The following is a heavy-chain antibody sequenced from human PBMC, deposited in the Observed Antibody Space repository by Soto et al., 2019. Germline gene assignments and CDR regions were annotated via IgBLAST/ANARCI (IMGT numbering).Heavy chain of an antibody. D-gene: IGHD6-13*01. CDR2: ISYDGSNK. CDR3: ARVRIAGHYYYGMDV. Sequence: QVQLVESGGGVVQPGRSLRLSCAASGFIFSSYAMHWVRQAPGKGLEWVAVISYDGSNKYYADSVKGRFTISRDNSKNTLYLQMNSLRAEDTAVYYCARVRIAGHYYYGMDVWGQGTTVTVSS. J-gene: IGHJ6*02. V-gene: IGHV3-30-3*01. CDR1: GFIFSSYA.